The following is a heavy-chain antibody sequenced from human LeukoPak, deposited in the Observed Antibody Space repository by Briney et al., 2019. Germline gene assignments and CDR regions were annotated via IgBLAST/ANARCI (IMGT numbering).Heavy chain of an antibody. D-gene: IGHD5-12*01. Sequence: PGGSLRLSCSASGFTFSSSAMHWVRQAPGKGLEYVSAIVSNGGSTYYADSAKGRFTISRDNSKNTLYLQMSSLRAEDTAVYYCVKPSGYSGYGYFFDYWGQGTLVTVSS. J-gene: IGHJ4*02. CDR1: GFTFSSSA. CDR2: IVSNGGST. CDR3: VKPSGYSGYGYFFDY. V-gene: IGHV3-64D*06.